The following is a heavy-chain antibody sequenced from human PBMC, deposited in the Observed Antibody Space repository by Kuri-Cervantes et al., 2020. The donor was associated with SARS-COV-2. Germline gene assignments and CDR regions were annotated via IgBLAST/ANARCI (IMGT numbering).Heavy chain of an antibody. V-gene: IGHV3-48*03. CDR1: GFTFSSYE. D-gene: IGHD3-3*01. CDR3: ARGGTYYDFWSGYYNYYYGMDV. Sequence: GGSLRLSCAASGFTFSSYEMNWVRQAPGKGLEWVSYISSSGSTIYYADSVKGRFTISRDNAKNSLYLQMNSLRAEDTAVYYCARGGTYYDFWSGYYNYYYGMDVWGQGTMVTVSS. CDR2: ISSSGSTI. J-gene: IGHJ6*02.